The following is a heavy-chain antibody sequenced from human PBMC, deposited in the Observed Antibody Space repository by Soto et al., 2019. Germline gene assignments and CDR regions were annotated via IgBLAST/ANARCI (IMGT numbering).Heavy chain of an antibody. CDR1: GDAFTNYI. J-gene: IGHJ4*02. V-gene: IGHV1-69*01. CDR2: IIPMFGTP. D-gene: IGHD1-26*01. Sequence: QVQLVQTGAEVKKPGSSVKVSCKASGDAFTNYIFDWVRQAPGQGLEWMGGIIPMFGTPKYAQTFQDRVTISADVSTGTAYLELTSLRFDDTAVYYCARGRDQPPVGLYFDSWGEGTRVTVSS. CDR3: ARGRDQPPVGLYFDS.